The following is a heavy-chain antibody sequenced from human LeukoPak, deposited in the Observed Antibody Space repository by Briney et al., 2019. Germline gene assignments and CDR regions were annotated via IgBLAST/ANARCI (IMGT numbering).Heavy chain of an antibody. Sequence: SETLSLTCAVYGGSFSGYYWSWIRQPPGKGLEWIGEINHSGSTNYNPSLKSRVTISVDTSKNQFSLKLSSVTAADTAVYYCARGRFGYYDSSGYYSDAFDIWGQGTMVTVS. J-gene: IGHJ3*02. D-gene: IGHD3-22*01. V-gene: IGHV4-34*01. CDR3: ARGRFGYYDSSGYYSDAFDI. CDR1: GGSFSGYY. CDR2: INHSGST.